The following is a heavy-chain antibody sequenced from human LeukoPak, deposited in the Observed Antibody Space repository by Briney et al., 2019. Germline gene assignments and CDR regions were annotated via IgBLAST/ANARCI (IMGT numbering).Heavy chain of an antibody. Sequence: GGSLRLSCAASGFTFSDYWIHWVRQAPGKGLVWVSRINTDGSITNYADSVKGRFSISRDNAKNTLYLQMNSLRAEDTAVYYCAKGAHYYDNSGYYYYFDYWGQGTLVTVSS. CDR3: AKGAHYYDNSGYYYYFDY. CDR1: GFTFSDYW. D-gene: IGHD3-22*01. V-gene: IGHV3-74*01. CDR2: INTDGSIT. J-gene: IGHJ4*02.